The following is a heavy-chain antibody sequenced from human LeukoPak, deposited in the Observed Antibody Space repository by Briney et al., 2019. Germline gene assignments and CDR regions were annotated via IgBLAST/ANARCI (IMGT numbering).Heavy chain of an antibody. J-gene: IGHJ2*01. D-gene: IGHD3-3*01. CDR1: GFTFSSYA. CDR2: ISYDGSNK. CDR3: ARKAYDFWSGLPKGYFDL. Sequence: GGSLRLSCAASGFTFSSYAMHWVRQAPGKGLEWVAVISYDGSNKYYADSVKGRFTISRDNSKNTLYLQMNSLRAEDTAVYYCARKAYDFWSGLPKGYFDLWGRGTLVTVSS. V-gene: IGHV3-30*04.